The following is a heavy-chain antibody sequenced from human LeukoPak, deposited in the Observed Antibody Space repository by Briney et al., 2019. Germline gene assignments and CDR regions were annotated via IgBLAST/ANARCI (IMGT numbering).Heavy chain of an antibody. J-gene: IGHJ4*02. CDR2: MNPNSGNT. V-gene: IGHV1-8*01. CDR3: ARASYYYDSSGYYALEYFDY. Sequence: ATVTVSCTASGYTFTSYDINWVRQATGQGLEWMGWMNPNSGNTGYAQKFQGRVTMTRNTSISTAYMELSSLRSEDTAVYYCARASYYYDSSGYYALEYFDYWGQGTLVTVSS. D-gene: IGHD3-22*01. CDR1: GYTFTSYD.